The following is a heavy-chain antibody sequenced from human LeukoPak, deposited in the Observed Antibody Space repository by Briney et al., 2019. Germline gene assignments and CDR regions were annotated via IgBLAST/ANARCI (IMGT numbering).Heavy chain of an antibody. CDR3: ERFTVGGYGYDY. Sequence: GESLKISCKGSGYSFISNWIGWVRQMPGKGLEWMGIIHPGDSDTSYSPSFQGQVTISADSSISTAYLQWNSLKASDTAMYYCERFTVGGYGYDYWGQGILVTVSS. V-gene: IGHV5-51*01. CDR2: IHPGDSDT. D-gene: IGHD5-18*01. J-gene: IGHJ4*02. CDR1: GYSFISNW.